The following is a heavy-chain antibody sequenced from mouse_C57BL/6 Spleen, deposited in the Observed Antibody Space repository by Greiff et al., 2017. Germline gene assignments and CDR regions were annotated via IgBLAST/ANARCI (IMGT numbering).Heavy chain of an antibody. CDR3: ATTGRYYFDY. CDR1: GYTFPSYW. CDR2: IYPGSGST. Sequence: FQLQQPGAELVKPGASVQMSCKASGYTFPSYWITWVKQRPGQGLGWIGDIYPGSGSTNYNEKFTSKATLTVDTSSSTADMQLSSLTSEDSAVYYCATTGRYYFDYWGQGTTLTVSS. V-gene: IGHV1-55*01. J-gene: IGHJ2*01.